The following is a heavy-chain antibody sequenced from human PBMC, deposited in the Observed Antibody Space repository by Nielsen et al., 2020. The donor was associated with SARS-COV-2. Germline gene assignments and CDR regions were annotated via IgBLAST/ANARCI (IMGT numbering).Heavy chain of an antibody. CDR1: GGSISSSNW. V-gene: IGHV4-4*02. J-gene: IGHJ6*02. D-gene: IGHD3-3*01. CDR3: ARASFNDFWSGYFSLYYYGMDV. CDR2: IYHSGST. Sequence: GSLRLSCAVSGGSISSSNWWSWVRQPPGKGLEWIGEIYHSGSTNYNPSLKSRVTISVDKSKNQFSLKLSSVTAADTAVYYCARASFNDFWSGYFSLYYYGMDVWGQGTTVTVSS.